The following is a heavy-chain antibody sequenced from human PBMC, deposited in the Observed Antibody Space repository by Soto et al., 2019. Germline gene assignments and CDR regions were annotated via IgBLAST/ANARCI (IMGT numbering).Heavy chain of an antibody. D-gene: IGHD1-26*01. CDR1: RFTFSSYA. V-gene: IGHV3-23*01. CDR2: ISVSGGST. CDR3: AKDGYSIPSNKPLDY. Sequence: RGSLLLSCASSRFTFSSYAMFWVRQAPGKGLEWVSSISVSGGSTYYADSVKGRFTISRDNSKNTLYLQMNSLRAEDTAVYYCAKDGYSIPSNKPLDYWGQGTLVTVSS. J-gene: IGHJ4*02.